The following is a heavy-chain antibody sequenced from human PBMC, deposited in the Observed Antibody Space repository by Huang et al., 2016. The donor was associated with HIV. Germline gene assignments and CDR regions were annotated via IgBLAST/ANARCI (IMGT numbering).Heavy chain of an antibody. CDR3: VRSLAGVHNWFDL. D-gene: IGHD2-8*01. J-gene: IGHJ5*02. V-gene: IGHV4-34*01. Sequence: QAHLQQWGAGLLKASETLYLTCAVYGGSFTTYYYSWIRQPPGKGLEWIGEVNHLGNTNYSPSLKSRLTISVDTSRSQFSLKLASVTAADTAVDYCVRSLAGVHNWFDLWGQGTQVTVSS. CDR1: GGSFTTYY. CDR2: VNHLGNT.